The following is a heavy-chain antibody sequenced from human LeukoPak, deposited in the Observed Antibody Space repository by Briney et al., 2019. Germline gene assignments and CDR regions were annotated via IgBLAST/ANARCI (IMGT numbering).Heavy chain of an antibody. CDR2: IKQDGSEK. Sequence: GGSLRLSCAASGFTFSSYWMSWVRQAPGKGLEWVANIKQDGSEKYYVDSVKGRFTISRNNAKNSLYLQMNSLRAEDTAVYYCARDKVVGPSNFDYWGQGTLVTVSS. CDR1: GFTFSSYW. J-gene: IGHJ4*02. D-gene: IGHD1-26*01. CDR3: ARDKVVGPSNFDY. V-gene: IGHV3-7*01.